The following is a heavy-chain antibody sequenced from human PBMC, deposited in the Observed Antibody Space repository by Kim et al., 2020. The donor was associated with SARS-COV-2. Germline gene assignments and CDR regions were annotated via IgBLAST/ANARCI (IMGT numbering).Heavy chain of an antibody. CDR1: GFAFDEYA. CDR3: VKTYCHSGESYFVY. CDR2: ISADGGYT. D-gene: IGHD4-17*01. J-gene: IGHJ4*02. Sequence: GGSLRLSCAASGFAFDEYAMHWVRQVPGKGLEWVSLISADGGYTFYADSVKGRIIISRDNSKNSLYLQVNNLRIEDTAVYYCVKTYCHSGESYFVYWGQG. V-gene: IGHV3-43*02.